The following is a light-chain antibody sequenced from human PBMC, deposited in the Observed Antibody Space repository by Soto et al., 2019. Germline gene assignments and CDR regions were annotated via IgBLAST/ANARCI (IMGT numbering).Light chain of an antibody. V-gene: IGKV3-20*01. CDR1: QSVSSNY. J-gene: IGKJ1*01. Sequence: EIVLTQSPGTLSLSPGERATLSCRASQSVSSNYLAWYQQNRGQAPRLLIYGASSRATGIPTRFSGSGSGTVFPLTISRLEREDSAVYYGQQYDTAPRTFGQVTKVEI. CDR2: GAS. CDR3: QQYDTAPRT.